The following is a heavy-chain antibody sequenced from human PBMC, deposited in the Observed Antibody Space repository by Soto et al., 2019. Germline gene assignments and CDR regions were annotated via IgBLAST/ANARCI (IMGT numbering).Heavy chain of an antibody. D-gene: IGHD1-26*01. V-gene: IGHV3-73*01. CDR1: GFTFSGSA. J-gene: IGHJ4*02. Sequence: EVQLVESGGGLVQPGGSLKLSCAASGFTFSGSAIHWVRQASGKGLEWVGRIRSKDNSYTTAYAASVKGRFTISRDDSKNTAYLQMNSLKTEDTAVYYCTRRAGGPTQPDYWGQGTLVTVSS. CDR3: TRRAGGPTQPDY. CDR2: IRSKDNSYTT.